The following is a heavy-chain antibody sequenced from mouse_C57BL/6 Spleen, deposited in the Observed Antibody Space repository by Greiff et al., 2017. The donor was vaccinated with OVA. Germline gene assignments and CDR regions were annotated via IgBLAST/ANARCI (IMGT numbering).Heavy chain of an antibody. D-gene: IGHD2-3*01. CDR2: ISDGGSYT. Sequence: EVQVVESGGGLVKPGGSLKLSCAASGFTFSSYAMSWVRQTPEKRLEWVATISDGGSYTYYPDNVKGRFTISRDNAKNNLYLQMSHLKSEDTAMYYCARGAYDGYAMDYWGQGTSVTVSS. CDR1: GFTFSSYA. CDR3: ARGAYDGYAMDY. J-gene: IGHJ4*01. V-gene: IGHV5-4*01.